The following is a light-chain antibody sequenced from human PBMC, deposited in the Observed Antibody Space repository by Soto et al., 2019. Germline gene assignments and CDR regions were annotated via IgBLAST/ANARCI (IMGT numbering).Light chain of an antibody. V-gene: IGLV1-40*01. Sequence: QSLLTQPPSVSGAPGQRVTISCTGSSSNIGAGYEVHWYQQLPGTAPKLLIYGNSNRPSGVPDRFSGSKSGTSASLAITGLQAEDEADYYCQSYDSSLSALYVFGTGTKVTVL. CDR2: GNS. J-gene: IGLJ1*01. CDR3: QSYDSSLSALYV. CDR1: SSNIGAGYE.